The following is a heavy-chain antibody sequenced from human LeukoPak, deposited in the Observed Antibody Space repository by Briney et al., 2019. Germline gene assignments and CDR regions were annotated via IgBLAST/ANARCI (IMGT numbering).Heavy chain of an antibody. CDR1: GGTFSSYA. CDR3: ARTSARDSSGYYSYYFDY. D-gene: IGHD3-22*01. J-gene: IGHJ4*02. CDR2: IIPIFGTA. Sequence: SVKVSCKASGGTFSSYAISWVRQAPGQGLEWMGGIIPIFGTANYAQKFQGRVTITTDEATSTAYMEMSSLRSEDTAVYYCARTSARDSSGYYSYYFDYWGQGTLVTVSS. V-gene: IGHV1-69*05.